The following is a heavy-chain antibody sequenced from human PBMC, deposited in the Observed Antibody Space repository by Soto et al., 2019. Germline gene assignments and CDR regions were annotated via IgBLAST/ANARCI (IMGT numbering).Heavy chain of an antibody. CDR3: ASNYDSSENY. J-gene: IGHJ4*02. CDR2: IHYSGTT. V-gene: IGHV4-30-4*01. Sequence: QVQLQGSGPGLVKPSQTLSLSCTVSGGSISSSDYYWSWIRQPPGKGLEWIGYIHYSGTTYYNPPRRSRVTISVDTSKNQFSLKLSSVTAADTAVYYCASNYDSSENYWGQGTLVTVSS. CDR1: GGSISSSDYY. D-gene: IGHD3-22*01.